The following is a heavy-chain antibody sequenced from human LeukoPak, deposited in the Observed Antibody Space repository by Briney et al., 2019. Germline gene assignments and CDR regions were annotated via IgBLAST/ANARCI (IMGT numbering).Heavy chain of an antibody. CDR2: IYSDNT. Sequence: GGSLRLSCTVSGFTVSNNSMSWVRQAPGKGLEWVSFIYSDNTHYSDSVKGRFTISRDNSKNTLYLQMNSLRAEDTAVYYCARSLTGYPSLGYWGQGTLVTVSS. J-gene: IGHJ4*02. V-gene: IGHV3-53*01. D-gene: IGHD3-9*01. CDR3: ARSLTGYPSLGY. CDR1: GFTVSNNS.